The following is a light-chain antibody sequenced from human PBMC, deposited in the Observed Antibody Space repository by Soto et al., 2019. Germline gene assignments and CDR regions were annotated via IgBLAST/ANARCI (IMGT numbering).Light chain of an antibody. Sequence: EIVMTQSPVTLSVSPGERVTLSCRASHDVYSKLAWYQQKAGQAPRLLIYAASTRATGLPARFSGSGSGTEFTLTISSLQSEDFAIYYCQHYAKWPLTFGGGTKVEIK. V-gene: IGKV3-15*01. CDR1: HDVYSK. CDR2: AAS. J-gene: IGKJ4*01. CDR3: QHYAKWPLT.